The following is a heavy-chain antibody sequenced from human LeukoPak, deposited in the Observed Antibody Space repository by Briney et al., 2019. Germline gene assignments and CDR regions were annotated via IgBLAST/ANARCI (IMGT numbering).Heavy chain of an antibody. CDR3: ATNYPDIVVVPAANAIYYYGMDV. D-gene: IGHD2-2*01. J-gene: IGHJ6*02. CDR1: GFTFSSYS. Sequence: GGSLRLSCAASGFTFSSYSMNWVRQAPGKGLEWVSYISSSSGTIYYADSVKGRFTISRDNAKNSLYLQMNSLRDDDTAVYYCATNYPDIVVVPAANAIYYYGMDVWGQGTTVTVSS. V-gene: IGHV3-48*02. CDR2: ISSSSGTI.